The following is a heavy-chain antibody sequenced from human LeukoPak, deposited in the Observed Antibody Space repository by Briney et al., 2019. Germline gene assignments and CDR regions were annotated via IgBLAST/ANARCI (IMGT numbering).Heavy chain of an antibody. CDR3: ARAKVLGDAFDI. CDR2: ISYDGSNK. D-gene: IGHD7-27*01. J-gene: IGHJ3*02. V-gene: IGHV3-30*01. Sequence: VAISYDGSNKYYADSVKGRFTISRDNSKNTLYLQMNSLRAEDTAVYYCARAKVLGDAFDIWGQGTMVTVSS.